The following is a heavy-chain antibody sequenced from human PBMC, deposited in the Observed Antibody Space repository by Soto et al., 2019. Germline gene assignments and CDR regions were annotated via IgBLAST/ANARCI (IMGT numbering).Heavy chain of an antibody. CDR1: GYTFTNYY. CDR2: IDPTRGTT. D-gene: IGHD3-9*01. J-gene: IGHJ4*02. CDR3: ARELVTLRGVSFDF. V-gene: IGHV1-46*01. Sequence: ASVKVSCKASGYTFTNYYVHWVRQAPGQGLEWMGMIDPTRGTTKYAETFQGRITMTRDTSTNTVDMDLSSLRSEDTAVYYCARELVTLRGVSFDFWGQGTLVTVS.